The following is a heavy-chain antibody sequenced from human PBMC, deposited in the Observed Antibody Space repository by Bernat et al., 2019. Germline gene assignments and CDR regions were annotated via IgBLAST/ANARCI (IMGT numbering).Heavy chain of an antibody. Sequence: QVQLVQSGAEVKKPGASVKVSCKASGYTFTSYGISWVRQAPGQGLEWMGWISAYNCNTNYAQKLQGRGTMTTDTSTSTAYMELRSLRSDDTAVYYCARDSYRPDYYYYYYGMDVWGQGTTVTVSS. CDR3: ARDSYRPDYYYYYYGMDV. J-gene: IGHJ6*02. V-gene: IGHV1-18*01. CDR1: GYTFTSYG. CDR2: ISAYNCNT. D-gene: IGHD2-2*01.